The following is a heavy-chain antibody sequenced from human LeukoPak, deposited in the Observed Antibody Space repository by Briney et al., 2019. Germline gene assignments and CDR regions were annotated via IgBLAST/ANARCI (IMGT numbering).Heavy chain of an antibody. Sequence: GGSLRLSCAASGFRFSDFAMSWVRQAPGKGLECVSVISGSGGRTYFAESVKARFTISRDNSKNTLYLQMNSLTADDTAVYYCSKGHSDFGTGFDLWGQGTLVTVSS. D-gene: IGHD4-17*01. CDR3: SKGHSDFGTGFDL. J-gene: IGHJ4*02. CDR2: ISGSGGRT. CDR1: GFRFSDFA. V-gene: IGHV3-23*01.